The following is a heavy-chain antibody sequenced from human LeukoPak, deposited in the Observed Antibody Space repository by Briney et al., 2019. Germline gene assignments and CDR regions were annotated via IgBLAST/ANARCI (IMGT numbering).Heavy chain of an antibody. CDR1: GFTLSQYA. J-gene: IGHJ4*02. D-gene: IGHD2-15*01. V-gene: IGHV3-23*01. CDR3: AKGHRYCTSGNCNSAVDY. CDR2: IGGGGVST. Sequence: GGSLRLSCSLSGFTLSQYAMSWVREAPGKGLEWVSTIGGGGVSTDYTDSVKGRFTISRDNSKNTLYLQMNSLGAEDTALYYCAKGHRYCTSGNCNSAVDYWGQGTLVSVSS.